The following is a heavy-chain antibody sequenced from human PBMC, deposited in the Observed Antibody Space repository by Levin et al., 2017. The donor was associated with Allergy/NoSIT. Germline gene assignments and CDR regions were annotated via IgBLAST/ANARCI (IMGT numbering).Heavy chain of an antibody. J-gene: IGHJ6*02. CDR2: IYYSGST. CDR3: ARAWSRGYSSLTYYYGMDV. Sequence: ASETLSLTCTVSGGSISSYYWSWIRQPPGKGLEWIGYIYYSGSTNYNPSLKSRVTISVDTSKNQFSLKLSSVTAADTAGYYCARAWSRGYSSLTYYYGMDVWGQGTTVTVSS. V-gene: IGHV4-59*01. CDR1: GGSISSYY. D-gene: IGHD6-13*01.